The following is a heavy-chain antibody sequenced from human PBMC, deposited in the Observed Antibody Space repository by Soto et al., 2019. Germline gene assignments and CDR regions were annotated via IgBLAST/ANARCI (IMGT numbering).Heavy chain of an antibody. V-gene: IGHV5-51*01. CDR2: IFPTDSES. CDR3: ARFGGRTFTEGFFDY. J-gene: IGHJ4*02. CDR1: GYNVITYW. D-gene: IGHD3-16*01. Sequence: PGESLKSSCEVSGYNVITYWIAWVRQTPGKGLEWMGIIFPTDSESRTIYSPSFQGQVTISADKSISTAYLQWSGLKASDSAIYYCARFGGRTFTEGFFDYWGQGALVTVSP.